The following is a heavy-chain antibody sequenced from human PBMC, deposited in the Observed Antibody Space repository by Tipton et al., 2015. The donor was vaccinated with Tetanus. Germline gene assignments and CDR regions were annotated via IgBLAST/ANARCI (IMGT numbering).Heavy chain of an antibody. V-gene: IGHV4-39*07. Sequence: TLSLTCTVSGGSISSSNYYWGWIRQPPGKGLEWIGRIFYSGTTNYYPSLKSRVTISVDTSMSQFSLELNSVTAADTAVYYCARDSRLFYAMDVWGQGATVAVSS. CDR1: GGSISSSNYY. CDR2: IFYSGTT. J-gene: IGHJ6*02. D-gene: IGHD6-25*01. CDR3: ARDSRLFYAMDV.